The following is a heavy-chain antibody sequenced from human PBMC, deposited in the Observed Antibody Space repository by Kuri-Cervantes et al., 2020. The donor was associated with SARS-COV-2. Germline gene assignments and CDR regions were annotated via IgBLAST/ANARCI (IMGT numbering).Heavy chain of an antibody. Sequence: GESLKISCAASGFTFSSYGMHWVRQAPGKGLEWVAVISYDGSNKYYADSVKGRFTISRDNSKNTLHLQMNSLRAEDTAVYYCAKEERTAFDYWGQGTLVTVSS. CDR1: GFTFSSYG. V-gene: IGHV3-30*18. CDR3: AKEERTAFDY. J-gene: IGHJ4*02. CDR2: ISYDGSNK.